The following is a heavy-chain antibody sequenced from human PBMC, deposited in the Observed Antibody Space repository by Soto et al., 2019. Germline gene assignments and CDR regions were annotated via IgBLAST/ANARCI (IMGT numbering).Heavy chain of an antibody. J-gene: IGHJ4*02. CDR2: VYYTGST. V-gene: IGHV4-59*08. D-gene: IGHD3-22*01. Sequence: SETLSLTCSVSGDSISTFYWGWIRQSPGKELEWIGYVYYTGSTNYNPSLKSPVTISVDRSKNQFTLKLTSANAADTAVYYCARGRTVRNYADDSSDYFYFFDYWGQGTQVTVSS. CDR1: GDSISTFY. CDR3: ARGRTVRNYADDSSDYFYFFDY.